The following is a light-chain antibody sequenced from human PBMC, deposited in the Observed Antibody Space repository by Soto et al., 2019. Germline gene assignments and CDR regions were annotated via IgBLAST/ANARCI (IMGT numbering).Light chain of an antibody. CDR2: DAS. Sequence: EIVLTQSPDTLSLSPGERATLSCRASQSILSECLAWYQQKPGQAPRLVIFDASNRASGMPERFSGSGSGTDFTLTIARLEPEDFAVYYCQEYDGAPITFGLGTRLEIK. V-gene: IGKV3-20*01. CDR3: QEYDGAPIT. CDR1: QSILSEC. J-gene: IGKJ5*01.